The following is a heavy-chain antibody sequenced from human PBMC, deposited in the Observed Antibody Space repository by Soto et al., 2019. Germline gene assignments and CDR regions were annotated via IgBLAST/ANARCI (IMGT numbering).Heavy chain of an antibody. Sequence: SGPTLLDPTETLTLTCTVSGFSLGNARMGVSWVRQPPRKVLEWLTHTFSNDEKSYSKSLKSRLTISKDTSKSQVVLTMTNMDPVDKATYYCARTVTADGFDYWGQGTLVSVSS. V-gene: IGHV2-26*01. J-gene: IGHJ4*02. D-gene: IGHD2-21*02. CDR3: ARTVTADGFDY. CDR2: TFSNDEK. CDR1: GFSLGNARMG.